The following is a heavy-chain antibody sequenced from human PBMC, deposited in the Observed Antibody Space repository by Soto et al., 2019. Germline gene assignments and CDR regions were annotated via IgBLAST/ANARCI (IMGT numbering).Heavy chain of an antibody. D-gene: IGHD3-10*01. CDR2: IYYSGST. Sequence: QLQLQESGPGLVKPSETLSLTCTVSDGSISSDYWSWIRQPPGEGLDLIGYIYYSGSTKYNPTLKSRVIILVDTSKDQLSLKLNSVTAADAAVYYCARGAWFGELSRLDPWGQGSVDTVS. CDR1: DGSISSDY. V-gene: IGHV4-59*01. CDR3: ARGAWFGELSRLDP. J-gene: IGHJ5*02.